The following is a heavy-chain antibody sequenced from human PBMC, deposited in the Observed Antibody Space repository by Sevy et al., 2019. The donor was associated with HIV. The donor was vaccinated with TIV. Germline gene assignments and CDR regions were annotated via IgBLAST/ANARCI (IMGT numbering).Heavy chain of an antibody. J-gene: IGHJ5*02. CDR1: GYTFASYG. Sequence: ASVKVSCKASGYTFASYGISWVRQAPGQGLEWMGWVTPYNGHKKYAQKLQGRVTMTTDTSTSTAYMELRSLRSDDTAVHYCARCLGGLRPWEYNWFDPWGQGTLVTVSS. CDR2: VTPYNGHK. CDR3: ARCLGGLRPWEYNWFDP. V-gene: IGHV1-18*01. D-gene: IGHD1-26*01.